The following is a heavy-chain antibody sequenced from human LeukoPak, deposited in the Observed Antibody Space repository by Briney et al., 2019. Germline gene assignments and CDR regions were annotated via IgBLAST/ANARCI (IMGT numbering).Heavy chain of an antibody. J-gene: IGHJ4*02. Sequence: SETLSLTCTVSGGSISSSSYYWGWMRQPPGKGLEWIGSIYYSGSTYYNPSLKSRVTISVDTSKNQFSLKLSSVTAADTAVYYCANTYYDFWSGYSSPGYWGQGTLVTVSS. CDR1: GGSISSSSYY. D-gene: IGHD3-3*01. CDR3: ANTYYDFWSGYSSPGY. V-gene: IGHV4-39*01. CDR2: IYYSGST.